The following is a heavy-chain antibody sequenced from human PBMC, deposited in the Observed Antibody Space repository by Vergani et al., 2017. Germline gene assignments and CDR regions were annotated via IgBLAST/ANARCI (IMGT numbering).Heavy chain of an antibody. V-gene: IGHV1-3*02. Sequence: QVQLVQSGAEVKKPGASVKVSCKASGYIFTDYAMHWVRQAPGQRLEWMGWSNADNGNTKYSQEFQDRVTITMDTSASTAYMELSSLRSEDMAVYYCARGSTNWDYFDYWGQGTLVTVSS. D-gene: IGHD1-26*01. CDR3: ARGSTNWDYFDY. J-gene: IGHJ4*02. CDR1: GYIFTDYA. CDR2: SNADNGNT.